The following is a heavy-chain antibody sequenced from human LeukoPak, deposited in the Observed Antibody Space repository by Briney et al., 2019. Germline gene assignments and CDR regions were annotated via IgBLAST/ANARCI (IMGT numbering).Heavy chain of an antibody. J-gene: IGHJ5*02. CDR3: ARHEDPISSWYES. Sequence: LGESLKISCKGSGYNFSNYWIGWVRHLPGRGLEWMGTIFPDDSDTRYSPSFRGQVTMSADRSINTAYLHWGSLKASDTAMYYCARHEDPISSWYESWGQGTLVTVSS. D-gene: IGHD6-13*01. CDR1: GYNFSNYW. CDR2: IFPDDSDT. V-gene: IGHV5-51*01.